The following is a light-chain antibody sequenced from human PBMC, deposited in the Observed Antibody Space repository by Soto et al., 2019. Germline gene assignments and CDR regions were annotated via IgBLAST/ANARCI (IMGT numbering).Light chain of an antibody. Sequence: YELTQPPSVSVSPGQTASITCSGDKLGDKYACWYQQKPGQSPVLVIYQDSKRPSGIPERFSGSNSGNTATLTISGTQAMDEADYYCQAWDSSTAWVFGGGTKVTVL. CDR3: QAWDSSTAWV. CDR2: QDS. CDR1: KLGDKY. J-gene: IGLJ2*01. V-gene: IGLV3-1*01.